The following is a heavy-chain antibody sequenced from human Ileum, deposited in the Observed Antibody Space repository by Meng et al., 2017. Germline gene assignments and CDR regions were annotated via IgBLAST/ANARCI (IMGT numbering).Heavy chain of an antibody. Sequence: LQEAGPSLINPSTTSSLTCSVSYGSITSSYYWGWIRQPPGKGLEWIASIYYSGSTYYNPSLKSRVTISVDTSKNQFSLKVISVTAADTAVYYCARDGTTAVPGVWFDPWGQGTLVTVSS. CDR1: YGSITSSYY. J-gene: IGHJ5*02. CDR2: IYYSGST. D-gene: IGHD6-19*01. CDR3: ARDGTTAVPGVWFDP. V-gene: IGHV4-39*07.